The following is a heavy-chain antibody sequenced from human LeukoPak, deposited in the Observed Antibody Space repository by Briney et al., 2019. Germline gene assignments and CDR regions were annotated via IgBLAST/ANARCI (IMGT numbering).Heavy chain of an antibody. Sequence: PGGSLRLSCAASRLTLIFYSMNWVRQAPGMGLEWISHISVSGSSIHYAESVKGRFTISRDSAKNSLYLQMNSLRAEDTAVYYCSTAKFDYWGQGTLLTVSS. CDR2: ISVSGSSI. CDR3: STAKFDY. V-gene: IGHV3-48*01. CDR1: RLTLIFYS. J-gene: IGHJ4*02.